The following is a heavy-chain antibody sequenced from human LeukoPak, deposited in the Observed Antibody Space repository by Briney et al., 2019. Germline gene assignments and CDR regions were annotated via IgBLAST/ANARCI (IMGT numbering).Heavy chain of an antibody. CDR1: GFTFSSNA. CDR2: ISGSGDST. Sequence: PGGSLRLSCAASGFTFSSNAMSWVRQAPGKGLEWVSAISGSGDSTYYADSVKGRFTISRDNSKNTLYLQMNSLRAEDTAVYYCAKGVWRAFDIWDQGTMVTVSS. V-gene: IGHV3-23*01. CDR3: AKGVWRAFDI. J-gene: IGHJ3*02.